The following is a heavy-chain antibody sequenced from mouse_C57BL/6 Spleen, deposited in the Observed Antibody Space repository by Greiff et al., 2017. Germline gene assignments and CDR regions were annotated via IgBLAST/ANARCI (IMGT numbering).Heavy chain of an antibody. CDR3: ARDYGKGDAMDY. D-gene: IGHD2-1*01. Sequence: QVHVKQSGAELARPGASVKLSCKASGYTFTSYGISWVKQRTGQGLEWIGEIYPRSGNTYYNEKFKGKATLTADKSSSTAYMELRSLTSEDSAVXFCARDYGKGDAMDYWGQGTSVTVSS. V-gene: IGHV1-81*01. CDR1: GYTFTSYG. CDR2: IYPRSGNT. J-gene: IGHJ4*01.